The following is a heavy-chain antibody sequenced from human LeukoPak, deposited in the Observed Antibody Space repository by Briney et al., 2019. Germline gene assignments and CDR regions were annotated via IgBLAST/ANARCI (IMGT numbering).Heavy chain of an antibody. D-gene: IGHD6-13*01. Sequence: ASVKVSCKASGYTFTSYDINWVRQATGQGLEWMGWMNPNSDNTGYAQKFQGRVTMTRNTSISTAYMELSSLRPEDTAVCYCARGGRSSPGGFDYWGQGTLVTVSS. CDR3: ARGGRSSPGGFDY. CDR2: MNPNSDNT. CDR1: GYTFTSYD. V-gene: IGHV1-8*01. J-gene: IGHJ4*02.